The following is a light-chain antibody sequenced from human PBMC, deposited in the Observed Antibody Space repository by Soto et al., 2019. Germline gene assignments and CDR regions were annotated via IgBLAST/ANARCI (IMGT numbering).Light chain of an antibody. CDR1: QPVSSTH. Sequence: DIVLTQSPGTLSLSPGERATLSCRASQPVSSTHLAWYQQRPGQAPRLLLYGASTRATCIPDRFSGSVSGTDFTLTITRLEAEDVAVFYCQHYGNSPRTFGGGTKVEI. CDR2: GAS. J-gene: IGKJ4*01. CDR3: QHYGNSPRT. V-gene: IGKV3-20*01.